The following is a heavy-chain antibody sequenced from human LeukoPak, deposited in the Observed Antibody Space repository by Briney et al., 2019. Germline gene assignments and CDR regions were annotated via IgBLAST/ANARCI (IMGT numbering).Heavy chain of an antibody. CDR1: GAAFSTCN. V-gene: IGHV3-48*04. CDR3: IRSHYYDSSTYYLDY. Sequence: PGGSLRLSCAVSGAAFSTCNMNWIRQAPGKGLEWISYISGSSRTTYYADSVRGRFTISRDNAKNTLYLQMNSLRAEDTAVYYCIRSHYYDSSTYYLDYWGREPWSPSPQ. D-gene: IGHD3-22*01. CDR2: ISGSSRTT. J-gene: IGHJ4*02.